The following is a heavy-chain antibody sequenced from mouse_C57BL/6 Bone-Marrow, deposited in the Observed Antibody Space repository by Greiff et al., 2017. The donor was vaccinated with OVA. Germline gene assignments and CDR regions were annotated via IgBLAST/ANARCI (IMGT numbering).Heavy chain of an antibody. Sequence: VQLQQSGTVLARPGASVKMSCTTSGYTFTSYWMHWVQQRPGQGLEWIGAICPGDSDTSYNQTFKGKAKLTAVTSASTAYMELSSLTNEDSAVYYCTRTPTAQTMDDWGQGTSVTVSS. CDR2: ICPGDSDT. V-gene: IGHV1-5*01. CDR1: GYTFTSYW. J-gene: IGHJ4*01. CDR3: TRTPTAQTMDD. D-gene: IGHD3-2*02.